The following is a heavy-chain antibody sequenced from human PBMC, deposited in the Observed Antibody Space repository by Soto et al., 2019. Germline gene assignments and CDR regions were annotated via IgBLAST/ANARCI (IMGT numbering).Heavy chain of an antibody. D-gene: IGHD2-21*01. CDR3: ARGGLNSAAFDI. CDR1: GGSIKTSNW. Sequence: QVHLQESGPGLVKPSGTLSLTCDISGGSIKTSNWWSWVRQAPGKRLEWIGEIYHGGSTNYNPSLKYRLTLLVDQSKDQFSLNLTSVPAADTAVYYCARGGLNSAAFDIWGEGTMVTVSS. J-gene: IGHJ3*02. V-gene: IGHV4-4*02. CDR2: IYHGGST.